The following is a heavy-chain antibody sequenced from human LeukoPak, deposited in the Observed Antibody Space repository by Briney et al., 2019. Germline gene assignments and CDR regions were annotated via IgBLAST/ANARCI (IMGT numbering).Heavy chain of an antibody. CDR3: AREDPPYY. CDR2: IYHSGRT. J-gene: IGHJ4*02. Sequence: PSETLSLTCTVSGYSISSGYYWGWIRQPPGKGLEWIGSIYHSGRTFYNPSLKSRVTISVDTSKNQFSLNLSSVTAADTAVYYCAREDPPYYWGQGTLVTISS. V-gene: IGHV4-38-2*02. CDR1: GYSISSGYY.